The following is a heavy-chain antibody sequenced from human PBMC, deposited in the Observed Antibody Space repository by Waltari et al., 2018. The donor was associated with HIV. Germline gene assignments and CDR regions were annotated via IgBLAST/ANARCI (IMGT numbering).Heavy chain of an antibody. CDR2: TYFSSRWYK. J-gene: IGHJ4*02. CDR3: VREGDRVAGRFDS. D-gene: IGHD6-19*01. V-gene: IGHV6-1*01. CDR1: GDSVSSNSVA. Sequence: QVRLQQSGPGLVKPSQSLSITCVISGDSVSSNSVAWNWIRQSPLRGLEWLGRTYFSSRWYKDYGVYRKPRLTMNSDTTKNQFSLQLTSVIPEGTATYFCVREGDRVAGRFDSWGQGILVTVS.